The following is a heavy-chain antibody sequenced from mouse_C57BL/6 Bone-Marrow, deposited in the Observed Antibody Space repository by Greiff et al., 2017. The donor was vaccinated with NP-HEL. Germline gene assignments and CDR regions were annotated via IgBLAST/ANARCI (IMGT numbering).Heavy chain of an antibody. Sequence: QVQLQQSGAELVKPGASVKISCKASGYAFSSYWMNWVKQRPGKGLEWIGQIYPGDGDTNYNGKFKGKATLTADKSSSTAYMQLSSLTSEDSAVYFCARDPHIYYYGSSGAMDYWGQGTSVTVSS. V-gene: IGHV1-80*01. CDR3: ARDPHIYYYGSSGAMDY. D-gene: IGHD1-1*01. CDR1: GYAFSSYW. J-gene: IGHJ4*01. CDR2: IYPGDGDT.